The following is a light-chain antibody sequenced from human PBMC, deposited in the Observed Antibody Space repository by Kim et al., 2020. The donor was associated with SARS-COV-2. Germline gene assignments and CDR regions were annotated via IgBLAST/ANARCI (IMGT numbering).Light chain of an antibody. V-gene: IGKV1-5*01. CDR2: DAS. Sequence: GDRVTITCRASQSINNWVAWYQQKPGKAPNLLISDASSLKSGVTSRFSGSGSGTVFTLTISSLQPDDFATYYCQQYTSYSITFGQGTRLEIK. J-gene: IGKJ5*01. CDR3: QQYTSYSIT. CDR1: QSINNW.